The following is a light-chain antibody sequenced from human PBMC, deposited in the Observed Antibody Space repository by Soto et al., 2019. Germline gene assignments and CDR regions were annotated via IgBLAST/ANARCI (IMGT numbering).Light chain of an antibody. CDR2: AAS. V-gene: IGKV1-9*01. CDR3: QQLDGYPIT. Sequence: DIQLTQSPSFLSASVGDRVTITCRASQGISSYLAWYQQKPGKAPNLLIYAASTLQSGVPSRFSGSGSGTEFTLTITSLQPEDFATYYCQQLDGYPITFGQGTRREIK. CDR1: QGISSY. J-gene: IGKJ5*01.